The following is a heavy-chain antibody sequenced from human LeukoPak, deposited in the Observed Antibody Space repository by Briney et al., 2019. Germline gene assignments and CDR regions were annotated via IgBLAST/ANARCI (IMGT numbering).Heavy chain of an antibody. Sequence: GRSLRLSCAASGFTFSSYAMHWVRQAPGKGLEWVAVIWYDGSNKYYADSVKGRFTISRDNSKNTLYLQMNSLRAEDTAVYYCARDGSAATRGDFDYWGQGTLVTVSS. CDR2: IWYDGSNK. V-gene: IGHV3-33*08. CDR3: ARDGSAATRGDFDY. D-gene: IGHD2-15*01. CDR1: GFTFSSYA. J-gene: IGHJ4*02.